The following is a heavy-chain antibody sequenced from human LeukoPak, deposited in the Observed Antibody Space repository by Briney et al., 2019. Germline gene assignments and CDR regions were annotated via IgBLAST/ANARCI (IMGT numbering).Heavy chain of an antibody. J-gene: IGHJ4*02. CDR3: ARDVRYCSSTSCYSLFNY. D-gene: IGHD2-2*01. V-gene: IGHV4-4*02. CDR1: GFTFSSYEM. CDR2: IYHSGST. Sequence: GSLRLSCAASGFTFSSYEMNWVRQPPGKGLEWIGEIYHSGSTNYNPSLKSRVTISVDKSKNQFSLKLSSVTAADTAVYYCARDVRYCSSTSCYSLFNYWGQGTLVTVSS.